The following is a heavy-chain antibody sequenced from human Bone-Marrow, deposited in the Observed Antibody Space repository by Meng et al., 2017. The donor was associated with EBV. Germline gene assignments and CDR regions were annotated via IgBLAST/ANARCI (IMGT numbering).Heavy chain of an antibody. Sequence: VQRGQYGAEVKKPGASVKVSCKASGYTFTSYGISWVRQAPGQGLEWMGWISAYNGNTNYAQKLQGRVTMTTDTSTSTAYMELRSLRSDDTAVYYCARDQVVVVVAAPGWFDPWGQGTLVTVSS. CDR1: GYTFTSYG. D-gene: IGHD2-15*01. CDR3: ARDQVVVVVAAPGWFDP. CDR2: ISAYNGNT. J-gene: IGHJ5*02. V-gene: IGHV1-18*01.